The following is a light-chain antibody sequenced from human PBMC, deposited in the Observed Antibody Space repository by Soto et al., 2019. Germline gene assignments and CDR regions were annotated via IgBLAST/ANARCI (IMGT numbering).Light chain of an antibody. J-gene: IGKJ2*01. CDR3: HQYDSYPYT. CDR2: KAS. CDR1: QSISCW. Sequence: DIQMTQSPSTLSASVGDRVTITCRASQSISCWLAWYQQKPGKAPKVLIYKASNLENGVPSRFSGSGSGTEFTLTINGLQPDDFATYYCHQYDSYPYTFGQGTNLEIK. V-gene: IGKV1-5*03.